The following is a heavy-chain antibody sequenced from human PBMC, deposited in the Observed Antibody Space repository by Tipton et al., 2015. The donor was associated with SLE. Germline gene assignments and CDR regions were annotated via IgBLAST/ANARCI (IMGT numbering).Heavy chain of an antibody. Sequence: TLSLTCSVSGHSVSSGSYYWSWIRQPAGKGLEWIGRIYTSGSTNYNPSLKSRVTISVDTSKNQFSLKLSSVTAADTAVYYCARDRRGWYFDLWGRGTLVTVSS. J-gene: IGHJ2*01. V-gene: IGHV4-61*02. D-gene: IGHD3-10*01. CDR3: ARDRRGWYFDL. CDR1: GHSVSSGSYY. CDR2: IYTSGST.